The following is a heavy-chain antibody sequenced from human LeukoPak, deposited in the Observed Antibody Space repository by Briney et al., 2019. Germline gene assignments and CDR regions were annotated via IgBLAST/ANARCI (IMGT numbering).Heavy chain of an antibody. CDR2: INPNSGGT. Sequence: ASVKVSCRASGYTSTDYYLHWVRQAPGQGLEWLGWINPNSGGTNYAQKFQGRVTMTRDTSISTAYMELSRLRSDDTAVYYCARDKGSAAGTLDYWGQGTLVTVSS. D-gene: IGHD6-13*01. V-gene: IGHV1-2*02. CDR3: ARDKGSAAGTLDY. CDR1: GYTSTDYY. J-gene: IGHJ4*02.